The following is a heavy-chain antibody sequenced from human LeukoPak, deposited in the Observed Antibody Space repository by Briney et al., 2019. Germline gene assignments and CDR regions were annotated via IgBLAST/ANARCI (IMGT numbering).Heavy chain of an antibody. CDR1: GFTFSAST. D-gene: IGHD1-26*01. CDR3: TSVVGATFDY. CDR2: IRSKANNDAT. J-gene: IGHJ4*02. Sequence: GGSLRLSCAASGFTFSASTMHWVRQASGKGLEWVGRIRSKANNDATAYAASVQGRFTISRDDSKNTAYLQMNSLKTEDTALYYCTSVVGATFDYWGQGTLVTVSS. V-gene: IGHV3-73*01.